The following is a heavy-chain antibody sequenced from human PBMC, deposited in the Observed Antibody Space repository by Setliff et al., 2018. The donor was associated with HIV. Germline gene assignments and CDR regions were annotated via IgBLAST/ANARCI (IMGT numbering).Heavy chain of an antibody. CDR2: IRPDASNK. V-gene: IGHV3-7*01. CDR1: RFSFKTYG. D-gene: IGHD7-27*01. Sequence: GGSLRLSCTASRFSFKTYGMHWLRQAPGKGLEWVAGIRPDASNKYYVDSVKGRFTISRDNAKNSLYLQMNSLRAEDAAVYYCATDLHWAFDYWGQGSLVTVSS. J-gene: IGHJ4*02. CDR3: ATDLHWAFDY.